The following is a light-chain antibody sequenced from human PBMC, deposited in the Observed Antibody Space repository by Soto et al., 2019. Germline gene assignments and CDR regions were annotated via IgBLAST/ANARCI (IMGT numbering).Light chain of an antibody. J-gene: IGKJ4*01. V-gene: IGKV3-20*01. Sequence: EPVLTQSPGTLSLSPGERATLSCRASQSVSSSYLAWYQQKPGQAPRLLIYGESSRATGIPDRFSGSGSGTDFNLTISRLEPEDFAVYYCQKYGSSPLTFGGGTKVDIK. CDR1: QSVSSSY. CDR3: QKYGSSPLT. CDR2: GES.